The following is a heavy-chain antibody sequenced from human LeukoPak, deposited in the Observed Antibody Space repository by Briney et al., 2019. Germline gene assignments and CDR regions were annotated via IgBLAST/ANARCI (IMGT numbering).Heavy chain of an antibody. Sequence: GASVRVSCKTSEYTFTDYYMHWVRQAPGQGLELVGWINPKSGVTNYAQKFQGRVTMTRDTSISTAYMELSSLTSDDTAVYYCARGVGAPNWFDPWGQGTLVTVSS. CDR1: EYTFTDYY. CDR3: ARGVGAPNWFDP. D-gene: IGHD1-26*01. V-gene: IGHV1-2*02. CDR2: INPKSGVT. J-gene: IGHJ5*02.